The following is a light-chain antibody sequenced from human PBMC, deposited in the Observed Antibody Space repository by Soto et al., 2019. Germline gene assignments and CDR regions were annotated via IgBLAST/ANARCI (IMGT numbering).Light chain of an antibody. J-gene: IGKJ3*01. Sequence: EIVLTQSPGTLFLSPGERATLSCRASQSLAGRYLAWYQQKPGQAPRLLIYGASSRATDIPDRFSGSGSGTDFTLTITRLEPEDHAVYFCQQGYTFGPGTKVDIK. CDR3: QQGYT. CDR1: QSLAGRY. V-gene: IGKV3-20*01. CDR2: GAS.